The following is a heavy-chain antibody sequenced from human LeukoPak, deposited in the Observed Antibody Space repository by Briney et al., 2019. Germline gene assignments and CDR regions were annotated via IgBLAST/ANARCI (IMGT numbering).Heavy chain of an antibody. D-gene: IGHD3-10*01. CDR2: IYYSGST. Sequence: SETLSLTCTVSGGSISSYYWSWIRQPPGKGLEWIGYIYYSGSTNYNPSLKSRVTISVDTSKNQFSLKLSSVTAADTAVYYCARRRFIYGSGSYYNPYYMDVWGKGTTVTISS. V-gene: IGHV4-59*01. CDR3: ARRRFIYGSGSYYNPYYMDV. CDR1: GGSISSYY. J-gene: IGHJ6*03.